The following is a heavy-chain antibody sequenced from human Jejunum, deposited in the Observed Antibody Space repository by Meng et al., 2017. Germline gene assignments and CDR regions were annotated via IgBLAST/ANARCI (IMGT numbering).Heavy chain of an antibody. CDR3: AKETDSAGYYPHDH. CDR1: GFTFTNYG. V-gene: IGHV3-23*01. CDR2: ISGTGVTI. D-gene: IGHD3-22*01. J-gene: IGHJ4*02. Sequence: GESLKISCEASGFTFTNYGMSWVRQAPGKGLKWVSTISGTGVTIYYADSVKGRFTISRDNSKSTLYLQMNSLRPEDTAVFYCAKETDSAGYYPHDHWGQGTLVTVSS.